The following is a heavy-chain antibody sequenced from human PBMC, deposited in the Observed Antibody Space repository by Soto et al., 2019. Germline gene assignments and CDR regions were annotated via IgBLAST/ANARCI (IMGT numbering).Heavy chain of an antibody. CDR2: IIPIFGTA. J-gene: IGHJ6*02. D-gene: IGHD3-10*01. CDR1: GGTFSSYA. CDR3: GREEVYYYGSGSPALGCMDV. Sequence: QVQLVQSGAEVKKPGSSVKVSCKASGGTFSSYAISWVRQAPGQGLEWMGGIIPIFGTANYAQKFQGRVTITAGESTSTAYMELSSLRCEDTAVYYCGREEVYYYGSGSPALGCMDVWGQGTTVTVSS. V-gene: IGHV1-69*01.